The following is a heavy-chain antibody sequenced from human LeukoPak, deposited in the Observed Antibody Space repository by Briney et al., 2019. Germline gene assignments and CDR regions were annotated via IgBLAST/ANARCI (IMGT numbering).Heavy chain of an antibody. CDR2: IIPIFGTA. V-gene: IGHV1-69*05. CDR3: ARALMRGTAMAPYNWFDP. Sequence: GASVKVSCKASGGTFSSYAISWVRQAPGQGLEWMGGIIPIFGTAHYAQKFQGRVTITTDESTSTAYMELSSLRSEDTAVYYCARALMRGTAMAPYNWFDPWGQGTLVTVSS. J-gene: IGHJ5*02. CDR1: GGTFSSYA. D-gene: IGHD5-18*01.